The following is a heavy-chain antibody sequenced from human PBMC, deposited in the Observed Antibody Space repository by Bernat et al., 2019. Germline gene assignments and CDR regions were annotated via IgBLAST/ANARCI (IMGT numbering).Heavy chain of an antibody. CDR2: IKSKTDGGKI. V-gene: IGHV3-15*01. J-gene: IGHJ3*02. Sequence: EGQLVESGGGLIRPGGSLRLSCEASEFTFSSAWMSWVRQAPGKGLECVARIKSKTDGGKIEYAAPVKGRFTISSDDSRSTVYLKMNSLKTEDTALYYCTKFGGIWGQGTMVTVSS. D-gene: IGHD3-16*01. CDR3: TKFGGI. CDR1: EFTFSSAW.